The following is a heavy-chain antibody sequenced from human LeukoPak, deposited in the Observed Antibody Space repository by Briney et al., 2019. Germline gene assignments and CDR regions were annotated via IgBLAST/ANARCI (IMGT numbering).Heavy chain of an antibody. Sequence: GGSLRLSCAASGFTFSGSAMHWVRQASGKGLEWVGRIRSRANSYATAYAASVKGRFTISRDDSKNTAYLQMNSLKTEDTAVYYCTKQHYYYYYMDVWGKGTTVTVSS. CDR3: TKQHYYYYYMDV. V-gene: IGHV3-73*01. CDR2: IRSRANSYAT. CDR1: GFTFSGSA. J-gene: IGHJ6*03.